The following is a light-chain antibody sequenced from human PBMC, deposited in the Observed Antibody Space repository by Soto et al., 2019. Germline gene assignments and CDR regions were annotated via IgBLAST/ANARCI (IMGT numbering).Light chain of an antibody. Sequence: EIVLTQSPGTLSLSPGERATLSCRASHNVSSTYLAWYQQKPGQAPRLLIYGASSRATGIPDRFSGSGSGTDFTLTISRLEPEDFAVYYCQQYGVSPPITFGQGTRLEIK. J-gene: IGKJ5*01. V-gene: IGKV3-20*01. CDR1: HNVSSTY. CDR2: GAS. CDR3: QQYGVSPPIT.